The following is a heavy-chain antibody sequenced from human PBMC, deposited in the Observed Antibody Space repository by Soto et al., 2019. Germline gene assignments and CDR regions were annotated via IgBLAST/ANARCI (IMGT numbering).Heavy chain of an antibody. D-gene: IGHD3-22*01. V-gene: IGHV1-69*05. J-gene: IGHJ4*02. CDR2: IIPIFGTA. CDR3: ARDGSYYDSSGYYYGDY. CDR1: GGTFSSYA. Sequence: SVKVSCKASGGTFSSYAISWVRQAPGQGLEWMGGIIPIFGTANYAQKFQGRVTITTDASTSTAYMELSSLRSDDTAVYYCARDGSYYDSSGYYYGDYWGQGTLVTVSS.